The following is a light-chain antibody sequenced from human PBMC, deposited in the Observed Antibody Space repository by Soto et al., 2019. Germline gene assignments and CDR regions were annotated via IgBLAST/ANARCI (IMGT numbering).Light chain of an antibody. CDR1: ISEVGASDF. CDR3: SSYTTSHTLV. V-gene: IGLV2-14*01. CDR2: EIF. Sequence: QSALTQPASVSESPGQSITISCTGTISEVGASDFVSWYQQHPGKAPELIIYEIFNRPSGVSNSFSGSKSGNTASLTISGLQAEDEAAYYCSSYTTSHTLVFGGGTKVTFL. J-gene: IGLJ2*01.